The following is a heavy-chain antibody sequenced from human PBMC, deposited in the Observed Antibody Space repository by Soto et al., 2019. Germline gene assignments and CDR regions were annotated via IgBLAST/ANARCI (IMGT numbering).Heavy chain of an antibody. CDR1: GFTFSSYA. D-gene: IGHD3-10*01. CDR2: ISGSGGST. CDR3: AKDYLAGAPRDAFDI. J-gene: IGHJ3*02. V-gene: IGHV3-23*01. Sequence: GGSLRLSCAASGFTFSSYAMSWVRQAPGKGLEWVSAISGSGGSTYDADSVKGRFTISRDNSKNTLYLQMNSLRAEDAAVYCCAKDYLAGAPRDAFDIWGQGTMVTVSS.